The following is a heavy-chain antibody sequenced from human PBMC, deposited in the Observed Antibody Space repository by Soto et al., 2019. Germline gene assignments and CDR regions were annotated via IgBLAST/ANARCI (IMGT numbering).Heavy chain of an antibody. CDR1: GFSFSSYW. D-gene: IGHD3-22*01. Sequence: EVQLVESGGGLVQPGGSLRLSCAASGFSFSSYWMHWVRQTPGMGLVWVSRIKTDGSITAYADSVKGRFTISRDNAKKTLYLQMNSLRVEDTAVYYCAREGYYAGTESWGQGTLVSVSS. CDR3: AREGYYAGTES. V-gene: IGHV3-74*01. CDR2: IKTDGSIT. J-gene: IGHJ4*02.